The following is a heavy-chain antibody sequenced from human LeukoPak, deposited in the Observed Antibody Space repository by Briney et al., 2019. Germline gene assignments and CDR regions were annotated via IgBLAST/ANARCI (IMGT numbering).Heavy chain of an antibody. J-gene: IGHJ3*02. CDR1: VGSINSGNW. D-gene: IGHD5-12*01. V-gene: IGHV4-4*02. Sequence: PSGTLSLTCAVSVGSINSGNWWSWVRQSPGKGLEWIGTIFYSGSTYYNPSLKSRITISVDTSKNQFSLKLSSVTAADTAVYYCARHSRSGYSDYESAFDIWGQGTMVIVSS. CDR3: ARHSRSGYSDYESAFDI. CDR2: IFYSGST.